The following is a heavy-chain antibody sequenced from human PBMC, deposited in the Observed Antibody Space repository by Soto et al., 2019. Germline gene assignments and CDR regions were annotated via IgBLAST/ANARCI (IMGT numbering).Heavy chain of an antibody. D-gene: IGHD5-12*01. CDR2: ISAYNGNT. CDR3: ARDGIVATIYYHYGMDF. CDR1: GYTFTSYG. V-gene: IGHV1-18*01. Sequence: GASVKVSCKASGYTFTSYGISWVRQAPGQGLEWMGWISAYNGNTNYAQKLQGRVTMTTDTSTSTAYMELRSLRSDDTAVYYCARDGIVATIYYHYGMDFWAQGTTVTVSS. J-gene: IGHJ6*02.